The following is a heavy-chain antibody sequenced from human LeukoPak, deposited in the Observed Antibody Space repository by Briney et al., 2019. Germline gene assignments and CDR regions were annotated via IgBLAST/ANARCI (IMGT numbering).Heavy chain of an antibody. CDR3: ARDRGAYNGYGQGFDD. J-gene: IGHJ4*02. Sequence: GGSLRLSCAASGFTFSSYEMKWVRQAPGKGLEWVSYISSSGSTIFYADSVKGRFTISRDNAKNSLYLQMNSLRAEDTAVYYCARDRGAYNGYGQGFDDWGQGTLVTVSS. CDR2: ISSSGSTI. D-gene: IGHD5-12*01. CDR1: GFTFSSYE. V-gene: IGHV3-48*03.